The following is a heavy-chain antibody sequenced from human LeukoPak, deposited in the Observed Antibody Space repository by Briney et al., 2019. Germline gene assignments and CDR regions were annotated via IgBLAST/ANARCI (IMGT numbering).Heavy chain of an antibody. V-gene: IGHV1-69*13. Sequence: ASVKVSCKASGGTFSSYAISWVRQAPGQGLEWMGGIIPIFGTANYAQKFQGRVTITADESTSTAYMELSSLRSEDTAVYYCARDTGIAAAPVAADYWGQGTLVTVSS. CDR3: ARDTGIAAAPVAADY. CDR1: GGTFSSYA. D-gene: IGHD6-13*01. CDR2: IIPIFGTA. J-gene: IGHJ4*02.